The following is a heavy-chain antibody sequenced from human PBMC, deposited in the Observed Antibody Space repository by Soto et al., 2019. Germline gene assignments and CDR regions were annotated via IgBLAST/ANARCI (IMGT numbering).Heavy chain of an antibody. CDR3: PREGFNYRVNYYMEV. D-gene: IGHD4-4*01. V-gene: IGHV6-1*01. CDR2: TYYRSKWYN. CDR1: GDSVSRNSAA. J-gene: IGHJ6*03. Sequence: SQSLSLTCAISGDSVSRNSAAWNWIRQSKSRGLEWLGRTYYRSKWYNDYAVSVKSRITINPDTSKKQFSLQLNSVTPEDTALYYCPREGFNYRVNYYMEVWGKGTTVTVSS.